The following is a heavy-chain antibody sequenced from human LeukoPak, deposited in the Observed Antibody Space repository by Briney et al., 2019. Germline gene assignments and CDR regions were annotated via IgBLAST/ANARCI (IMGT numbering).Heavy chain of an antibody. D-gene: IGHD6-13*01. V-gene: IGHV3-30*18. CDR3: AKEKVFTSTSWTTIEY. CDR1: GFTLSSYG. Sequence: PGGSLRLSCAASGFTLSSYGMHWVRQAPGKGLEWVAVISYDGNAEHYADSVKGRFTISRDNSKNTLYLQMNSLRSEDTAVYYCAKEKVFTSTSWTTIEYWGQGTLVTVSS. CDR2: ISYDGNAE. J-gene: IGHJ4*02.